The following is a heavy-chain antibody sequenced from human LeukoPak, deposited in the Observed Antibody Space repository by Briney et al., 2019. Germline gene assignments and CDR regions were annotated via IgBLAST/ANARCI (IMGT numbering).Heavy chain of an antibody. V-gene: IGHV1-8*03. CDR2: MNPYSANT. J-gene: IGHJ5*02. D-gene: IGHD6-13*01. Sequence: ASVKVSCKASGYTFTNYDNHWVRQATGQGLEWMGWMNPYSANTGYAQNFQGRITITRNTSISTAYMELSSLRSEDTAVYYCARTQQLVLRSPLDPWGQGTLVTVSS. CDR3: ARTQQLVLRSPLDP. CDR1: GYTFTNYD.